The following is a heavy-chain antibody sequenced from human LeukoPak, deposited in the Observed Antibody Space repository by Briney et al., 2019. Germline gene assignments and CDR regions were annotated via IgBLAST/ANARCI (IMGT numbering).Heavy chain of an antibody. Sequence: SETLSLTCAVYGGSFSGYYWSWIRQPPGKGLEWIGEINHSGSTNYNPSLKSRVTISVDTSKNQFSLKLSSVTAADTAVYYCATRYYGGNDAFDIWGQGTMVTVSS. CDR2: INHSGST. D-gene: IGHD4-23*01. J-gene: IGHJ3*02. CDR3: ATRYYGGNDAFDI. CDR1: GGSFSGYY. V-gene: IGHV4-34*01.